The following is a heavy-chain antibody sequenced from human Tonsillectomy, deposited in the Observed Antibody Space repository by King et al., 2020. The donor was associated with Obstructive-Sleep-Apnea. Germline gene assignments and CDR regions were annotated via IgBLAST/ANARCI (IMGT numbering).Heavy chain of an antibody. CDR2: IYPWDSDT. CDR3: ARQQRNAAGTDYPDAGLDI. CDR1: GFSFSRHW. J-gene: IGHJ3*02. Sequence: QLVQSGAEAKKPGESLRISCRGSGFSFSRHWIAWVRQMPGKGLELMGIIYPWDSDTRYSPTFRGQVGISVDRATSTAYLRGNNLRASDTAIFYCARQQRNAAGTDYPDAGLDIWGQGTKVTVSS. D-gene: IGHD3-10*01. V-gene: IGHV5-51*01.